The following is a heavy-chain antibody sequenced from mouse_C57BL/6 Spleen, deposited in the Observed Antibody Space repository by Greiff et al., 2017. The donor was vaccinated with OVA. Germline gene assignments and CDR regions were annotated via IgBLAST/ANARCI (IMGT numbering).Heavy chain of an antibody. CDR3: ARGDYYDYGEVYYFDY. CDR1: GYSFTGYY. V-gene: IGHV1-42*01. J-gene: IGHJ2*01. CDR2: INPSTGGT. Sequence: VQLQQSGPELVKPGASVKISCKASGYSFTGYYMNWVKQSPEKSLEWIGEINPSTGGTTYNQKFKAKATLTVDKSSSTAYMQLKSLTSEDSAVYYCARGDYYDYGEVYYFDYWGQGTTLTVSS. D-gene: IGHD2-4*01.